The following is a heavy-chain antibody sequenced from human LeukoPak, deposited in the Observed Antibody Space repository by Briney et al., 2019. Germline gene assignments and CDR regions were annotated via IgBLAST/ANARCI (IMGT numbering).Heavy chain of an antibody. J-gene: IGHJ5*01. D-gene: IGHD3-16*01. Sequence: PSETLSLTCTVSGGSVSSGSYYWSWIRQSPGKGLEWIGYVYYSGRPSYNPSLKTRVTISTDTSKNQFSLKLRSVTAADTAVYYCARHPPDLSVRWFDSWGQGTLVSVSS. CDR1: GGSVSSGSYY. CDR2: VYYSGRP. V-gene: IGHV4-61*01. CDR3: ARHPPDLSVRWFDS.